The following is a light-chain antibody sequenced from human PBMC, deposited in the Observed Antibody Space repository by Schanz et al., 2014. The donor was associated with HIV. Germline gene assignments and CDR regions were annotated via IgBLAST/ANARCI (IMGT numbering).Light chain of an antibody. CDR1: SSDVGGYKY. V-gene: IGLV2-14*01. J-gene: IGLJ2*01. CDR2: DVS. CDR3: CSFTSSNTLL. Sequence: QSALTQPASVSGSPGQSITISCTGTSSDVGGYKYVSWYQQYPGKAPKLIIYDVSNRPSGISYRFSASKSGNTASLTISGLQAEDEADYYCCSFTSSNTLLFGGGTKLTVL.